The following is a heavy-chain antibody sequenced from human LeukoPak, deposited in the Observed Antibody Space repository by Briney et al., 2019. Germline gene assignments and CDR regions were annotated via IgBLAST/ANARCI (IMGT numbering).Heavy chain of an antibody. CDR1: AFTFSNYN. CDR2: IKQDGSEK. D-gene: IGHD4-11*01. CDR3: ARSHDSRNDAFDI. J-gene: IGHJ3*02. V-gene: IGHV3-7*01. Sequence: GGSLRLSCAASAFTFSNYNMSWVRQAPGKGLEWVANIKQDGSEKYYVDSVKGRFTISRDNAKNSLYLQMNSLRAEDTAVYYCARSHDSRNDAFDIWGQGTMVTVSS.